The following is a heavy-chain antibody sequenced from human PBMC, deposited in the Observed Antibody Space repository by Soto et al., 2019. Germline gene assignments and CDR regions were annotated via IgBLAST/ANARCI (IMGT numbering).Heavy chain of an antibody. V-gene: IGHV4-30-2*01. Sequence: QLQLQESGSGLVKPSQTLSLTCAVSGGSISSGGYSWSWIRQPPGKGLEWIGYIYHSGSTYYNPSLQRRVTVSVDRSTHQFSRRLSSVTAADTAVYSCAAGGGLPRYYWGQGTLVTVSS. J-gene: IGHJ4*02. CDR3: AAGGGLPRYY. CDR1: GGSISSGGYS. D-gene: IGHD5-12*01. CDR2: IYHSGST.